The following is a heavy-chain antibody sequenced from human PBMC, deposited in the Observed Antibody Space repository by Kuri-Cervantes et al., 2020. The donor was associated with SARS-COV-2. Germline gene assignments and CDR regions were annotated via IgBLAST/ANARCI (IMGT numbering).Heavy chain of an antibody. V-gene: IGHV1-2*02. CDR2: INPNSGGT. D-gene: IGHD2-15*01. J-gene: IGHJ5*02. Sequence: ASVTVSCKASGYTFTGYYMHWVRQAPGQGLEWMGWINPNSGGTNYAQKFQGRVTMTRDTSISTAYMELSRLRSDDTAVYYCARDRVVVAANWFDPWGQGTLVTVSS. CDR3: ARDRVVVAANWFDP. CDR1: GYTFTGYY.